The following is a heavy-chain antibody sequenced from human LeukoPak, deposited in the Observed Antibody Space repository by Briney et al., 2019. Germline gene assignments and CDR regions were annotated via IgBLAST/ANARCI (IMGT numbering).Heavy chain of an antibody. CDR3: ARRGSGYCSGGSCYYFDY. CDR2: IYYSGST. CDR1: GGSISSYY. J-gene: IGHJ4*02. V-gene: IGHV4-59*01. Sequence: PSETLSLTCTVSGGSISSYYWSWIRQPPGKGLEWIGYIYYSGSTNYNPSLKSRVTISVDTSKNQFPLKLSSVTAADTAVYYCARRGSGYCSGGSCYYFDYWGQGTLVTVSS. D-gene: IGHD2-15*01.